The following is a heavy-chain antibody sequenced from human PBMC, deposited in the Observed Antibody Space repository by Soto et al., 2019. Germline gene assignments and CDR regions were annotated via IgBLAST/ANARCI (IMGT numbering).Heavy chain of an antibody. V-gene: IGHV3-23*01. Sequence: GGSLRLSGAASGFTFSNYAMSWVRPAPGKGLEWVSAISGSGGSTYYADSGKGRVTISRDNSKNTLYLQMNSLRAEDTAVYYCAKSEYYYDSSGYSVWGHGTLVTVSS. J-gene: IGHJ4*01. CDR1: GFTFSNYA. CDR2: ISGSGGST. CDR3: AKSEYYYDSSGYSV. D-gene: IGHD3-22*01.